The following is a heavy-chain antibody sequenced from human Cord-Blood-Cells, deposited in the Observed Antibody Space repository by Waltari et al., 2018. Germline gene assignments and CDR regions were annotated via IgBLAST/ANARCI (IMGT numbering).Heavy chain of an antibody. Sequence: EVQLVESGGGLVQPGGSLSLSCAAAGFTFSSYSINGVLQALGKGLEWVSYISSSSSTIYYADSVKGRFTISRDNAKNSLYLQMNSLRDEDTAVYYCARDRGARSWFDPWGQGTLVTVSS. V-gene: IGHV3-48*02. J-gene: IGHJ5*02. CDR2: ISSSSSTI. CDR1: GFTFSSYS. CDR3: ARDRGARSWFDP. D-gene: IGHD1-26*01.